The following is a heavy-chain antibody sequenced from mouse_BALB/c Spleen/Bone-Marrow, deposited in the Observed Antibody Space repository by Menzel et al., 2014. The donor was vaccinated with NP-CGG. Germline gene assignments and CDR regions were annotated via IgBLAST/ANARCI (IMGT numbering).Heavy chain of an antibody. D-gene: IGHD3-3*01. J-gene: IGHJ4*01. CDR1: GFTFSSYG. Sequence: EVKVVESGGDLVKPGGSLKLSCAASGFTFSSYGMSWVRQTPDKRLEWVATISSGGIYTYYPDSVKGRFTISRDNAKNTLYLQMSSLKSEDTAMYYCTRRTGADYYARDYWGQGTSVSGSS. CDR3: TRRTGADYYARDY. V-gene: IGHV5-6*02. CDR2: ISSGGIYT.